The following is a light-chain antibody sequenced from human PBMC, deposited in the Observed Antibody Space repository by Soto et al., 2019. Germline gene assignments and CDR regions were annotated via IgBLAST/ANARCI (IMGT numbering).Light chain of an antibody. J-gene: IGKJ1*01. Sequence: EIVMTQSPATLSVSPVERATLSCRARQSVSSSVAWYQQKPGQAPRLLIYDSSSRATGVPARFSGSGSGTEFSLAISSLQSEDFAVYYCQQYYNWPPTWTFGQGTKVDIK. CDR3: QQYYNWPPTWT. CDR2: DSS. CDR1: QSVSSS. V-gene: IGKV3-15*01.